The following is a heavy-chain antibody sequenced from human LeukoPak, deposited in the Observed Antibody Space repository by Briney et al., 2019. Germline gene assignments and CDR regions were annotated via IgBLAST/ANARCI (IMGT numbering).Heavy chain of an antibody. Sequence: SETLSLTCTVSGGSISNFYWCWIRQPPGKGLEWIGYISTSGTTNYNPSLKSRVTMSLDTSKNQFSLKLNSVTAADTAVYYCARRPGRFSNRFDPWGQGALVTVSS. CDR3: ARRPGRFSNRFDP. CDR1: GGSISNFY. V-gene: IGHV4-4*09. J-gene: IGHJ5*02. D-gene: IGHD3-3*01. CDR2: ISTSGTT.